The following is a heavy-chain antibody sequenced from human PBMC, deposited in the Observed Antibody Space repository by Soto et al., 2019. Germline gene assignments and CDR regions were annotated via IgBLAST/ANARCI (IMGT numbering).Heavy chain of an antibody. CDR1: GLIFSTYA. J-gene: IGHJ6*02. Sequence: PGGSLRLSCAATGLIFSTYAMSWVRQAPGKGLEWVSAISGPGSNTYSADSVKGRFTISRDNSKNTLYLQMESLRAEDTAVYYCAKGSGHDYYYYGMDVWGQGTTVTVSS. CDR2: ISGPGSNT. CDR3: AKGSGHDYYYYGMDV. D-gene: IGHD6-19*01. V-gene: IGHV3-23*01.